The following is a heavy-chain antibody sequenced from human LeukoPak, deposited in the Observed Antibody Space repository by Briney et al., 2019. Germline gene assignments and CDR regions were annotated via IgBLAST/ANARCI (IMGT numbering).Heavy chain of an antibody. Sequence: GASVKVSCKASGYTFTGYYIHWVRQATGQGLEWMGWMNPNSGNTGYAQKFQGRVTMTRNTPISTAYMELSSLRSEDTAVYYCARGLGSSWWGYDAFDIWGQGTMVTVSS. J-gene: IGHJ3*02. D-gene: IGHD6-13*01. CDR2: MNPNSGNT. V-gene: IGHV1-8*02. CDR3: ARGLGSSWWGYDAFDI. CDR1: GYTFTGYY.